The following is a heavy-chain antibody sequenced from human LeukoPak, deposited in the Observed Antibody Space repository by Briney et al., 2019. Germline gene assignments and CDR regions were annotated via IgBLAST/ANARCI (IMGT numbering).Heavy chain of an antibody. V-gene: IGHV3-20*04. Sequence: PGGSLRLSCAASGFTFDDYGMSWVRQAPGKGLEWVSGINWNGGSTGYADSVKGRFTISRDNAKNSLYLQMNSLRAEDTALYYCARGGVGATVYYYYMDVWAKGPRSPSP. D-gene: IGHD1-26*01. CDR3: ARGGVGATVYYYYMDV. CDR1: GFTFDDYG. CDR2: INWNGGST. J-gene: IGHJ6*03.